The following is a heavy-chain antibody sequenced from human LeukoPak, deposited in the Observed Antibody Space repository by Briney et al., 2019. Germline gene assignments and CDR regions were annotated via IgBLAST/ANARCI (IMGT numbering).Heavy chain of an antibody. V-gene: IGHV3-48*03. Sequence: GGSLRLSCAASEFTFSHFDMTWVRQALGKGLEWLSYISSAGTSTYFTDSVKGRFTISRDNAKNSLYLQMNSLRAEDTAVYYCARGAGPFDYWGQGTLVTVSS. CDR2: ISSAGTST. CDR1: EFTFSHFD. J-gene: IGHJ4*02. CDR3: ARGAGPFDY. D-gene: IGHD3-10*01.